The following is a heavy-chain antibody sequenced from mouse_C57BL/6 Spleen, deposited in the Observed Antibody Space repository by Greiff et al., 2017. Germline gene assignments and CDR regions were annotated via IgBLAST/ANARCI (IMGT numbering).Heavy chain of an antibody. D-gene: IGHD2-2*01. CDR2: IDPSDSYT. Sequence: VQLQQPGAELVMPGASVKLSCKASGYTFNSYWMHWVKQRPGQGLEWIGEIDPSDSYTIYNQKFKGKSTLTVDKSSSTAYMQRSSLTSDDSAVYYWARVYYGNDGAMDYWGQGTSVTVSS. CDR3: ARVYYGNDGAMDY. J-gene: IGHJ4*01. V-gene: IGHV1-69*01. CDR1: GYTFNSYW.